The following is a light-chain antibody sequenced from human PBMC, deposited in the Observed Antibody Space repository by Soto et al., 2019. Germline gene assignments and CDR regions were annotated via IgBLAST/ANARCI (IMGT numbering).Light chain of an antibody. CDR1: SSDVGGYNY. CDR3: CSYAGRYTYV. V-gene: IGLV2-11*01. J-gene: IGLJ1*01. Sequence: QSALTQPRSVSGSPGQSVTISCTGTSSDVGGYNYVSWYQQHPGKAPKLMIYDVNKRPSGVPDRFSGSKSGKTASLIISGLQAEDEADYYCCSYAGRYTYVFGTGTKVTVL. CDR2: DVN.